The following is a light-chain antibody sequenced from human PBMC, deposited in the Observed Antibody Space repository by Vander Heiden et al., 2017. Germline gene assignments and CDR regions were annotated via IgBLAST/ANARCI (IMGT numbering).Light chain of an antibody. J-gene: IGLJ2*01. CDR3: QVWDSSSEHIV. CDR2: DDS. V-gene: IGLV3-21*02. Sequence: SYVLTQPPSVSVAPGQTAMITCGGNNMGSKSVHRYHQEPGQAPVLVVYDDSARPSGIPERFSGSKSGTTTTLTISWVEAGDEADYYCQVWDSSSEHIVFGGGTKLTVL. CDR1: NMGSKS.